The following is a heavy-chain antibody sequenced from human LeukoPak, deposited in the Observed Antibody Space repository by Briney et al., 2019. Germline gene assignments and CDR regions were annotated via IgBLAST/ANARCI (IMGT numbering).Heavy chain of an antibody. CDR1: GLPFSKLW. J-gene: IGHJ4*02. CDR3: ARDFWGAYRVDYFDY. Sequence: GGSVRLSCAASGLPFSKLWERWARGAPGEGLEWVANIKQDERETYYVASVWGRFTISRDNVKKSLYLEMNSLRAEYTAVYYCARDFWGAYRVDYFDYWGQGTLVTVSS. CDR2: IKQDERET. V-gene: IGHV3-7*01. D-gene: IGHD3-3*01.